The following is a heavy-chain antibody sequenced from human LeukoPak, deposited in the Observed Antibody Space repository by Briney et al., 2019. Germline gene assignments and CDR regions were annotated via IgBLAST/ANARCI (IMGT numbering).Heavy chain of an antibody. CDR2: IYYSGST. CDR1: GGSISSYY. V-gene: IGHV4-59*01. J-gene: IGHJ3*02. CDR3: ARGPESRTSDAFDI. D-gene: IGHD1-14*01. Sequence: SETLSLTCTVSGGSISSYYWSWIRQPPGKGLEGIGYIYYSGSTNYNPSLKSRVTISVDTSKNQFSLKLSSVTAADTAVYYCARGPESRTSDAFDIWGQGTMVTVSS.